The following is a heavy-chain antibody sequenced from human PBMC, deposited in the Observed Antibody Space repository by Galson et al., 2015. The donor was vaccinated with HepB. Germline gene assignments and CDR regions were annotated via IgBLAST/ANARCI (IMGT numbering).Heavy chain of an antibody. CDR2: ISSNTLYT. CDR1: GFTFSDYY. D-gene: IGHD4-17*01. J-gene: IGHJ4*02. Sequence: LRLSCAVSGFTFSDYYTSWIRQAPGKGLEWISYISSNTLYTNYADSVKGRFTISRDNAKTSLYLQINGLRAEDTAVYYCARVADADYGDHTHFDSWGQGTLVTVSS. CDR3: ARVADADYGDHTHFDS. V-gene: IGHV3-11*06.